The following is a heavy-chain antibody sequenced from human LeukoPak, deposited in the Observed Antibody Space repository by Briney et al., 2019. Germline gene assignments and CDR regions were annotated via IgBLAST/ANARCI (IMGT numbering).Heavy chain of an antibody. CDR2: IYHSGST. CDR3: ARVRVGATTGSYYFDY. J-gene: IGHJ4*02. D-gene: IGHD1-26*01. Sequence: SQTLSLTCTVSGGSISSGGYYWSWIRQPPGKGLEWTGYIYHSGSTYYNPSLKSRVTISVDRSMNQFSLKPSSVTAADTAVYYCARVRVGATTGSYYFDYWGQGTLVTVSS. V-gene: IGHV4-30-2*01. CDR1: GGSISSGGYY.